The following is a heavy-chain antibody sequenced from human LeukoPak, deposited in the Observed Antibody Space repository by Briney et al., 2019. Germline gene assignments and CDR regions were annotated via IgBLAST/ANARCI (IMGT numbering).Heavy chain of an antibody. J-gene: IGHJ4*02. CDR2: ITASAMTI. D-gene: IGHD2-15*01. Sequence: PGGSLRLSCAASGCMFSSYEMNWVRQAPGKGLEWVSYITASAMTIHYADSVKGRFTISRDNAKNSVYLQMDSLSDEDTAVYYCARGSSGVDYWGQGTLVTVSS. V-gene: IGHV3-48*03. CDR3: ARGSSGVDY. CDR1: GCMFSSYE.